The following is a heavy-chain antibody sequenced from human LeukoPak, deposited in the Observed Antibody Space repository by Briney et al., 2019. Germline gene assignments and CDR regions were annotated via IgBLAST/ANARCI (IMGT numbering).Heavy chain of an antibody. CDR3: AGDNIVVVPSYRAFDI. V-gene: IGHV1-69*01. CDR2: IIPIFGTA. D-gene: IGHD2-2*01. CDR1: GGTFSSYT. Sequence: SVKVSCKASGGTFSSYTISWVRQAPGQGLEWMGGIIPIFGTANYAQKFQGRVTITADESTSTAYMELSSLRSEDTAVYYCAGDNIVVVPSYRAFDIWGQGTMVTVSS. J-gene: IGHJ3*02.